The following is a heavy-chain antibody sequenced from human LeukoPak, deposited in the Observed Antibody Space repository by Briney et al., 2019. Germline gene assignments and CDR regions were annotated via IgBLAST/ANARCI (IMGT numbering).Heavy chain of an antibody. CDR1: GGSISSYY. V-gene: IGHV4-59*01. D-gene: IGHD3-10*01. Sequence: SETLSLTCTVSGGSISSYYWSWIRQPPGKGLEWIVYIYYSGSTNYNPSLKSRVTISVDTSKNQFSLKLSSVTAADTAVYYCARGTYYYGSGSYYMDVWGKGTTVTVSS. J-gene: IGHJ6*03. CDR2: IYYSGST. CDR3: ARGTYYYGSGSYYMDV.